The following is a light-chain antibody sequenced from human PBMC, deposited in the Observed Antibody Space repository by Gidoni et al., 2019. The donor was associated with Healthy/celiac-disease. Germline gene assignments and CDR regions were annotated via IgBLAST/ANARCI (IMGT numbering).Light chain of an antibody. CDR3: MQALQTPIT. J-gene: IGKJ5*01. CDR2: LGS. V-gene: IGKV2-28*01. CDR1: QSLLHSNGYNY. Sequence: DIVMTQSPLSLPVTPGEPASISCRSSQSLLHSNGYNYLDWYLQKPGQSPQLLIYLGSNRASGVPDRFSGGGSGTDFTLKISRVEAEDVGVYYCMQALQTPITFXQXTRLEIK.